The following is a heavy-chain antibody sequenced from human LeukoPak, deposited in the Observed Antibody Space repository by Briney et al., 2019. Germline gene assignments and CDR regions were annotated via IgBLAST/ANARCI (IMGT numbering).Heavy chain of an antibody. V-gene: IGHV3-21*01. Sequence: GGSLRLSCAASGFTFGSYSMNWVRQAPGKGLEWVSSISSSSSYIYYADSVKGRFTISRDNAKNSLYLQMNSLRAEDTAVYYCARAAALAAGSFDYWGQGTLVTVSS. CDR3: ARAAALAAGSFDY. CDR1: GFTFGSYS. J-gene: IGHJ4*02. CDR2: ISSSSSYI. D-gene: IGHD6-13*01.